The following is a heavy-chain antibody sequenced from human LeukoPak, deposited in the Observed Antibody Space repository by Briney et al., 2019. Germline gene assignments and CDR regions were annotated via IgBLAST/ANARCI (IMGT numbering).Heavy chain of an antibody. CDR3: ARDLVTVTKGFDI. D-gene: IGHD4-17*01. CDR2: ISYIGST. Sequence: PSETLSLTCAFSTDSFSSHYRTWIRQPPGRGLEWIGYISYIGSTNYNPSLKSRVTIPIDTSKNQFSLKLSSVTAADTAVYYCARDLVTVTKGFDIWGQGTMVSVSS. J-gene: IGHJ3*02. CDR1: TDSFSSHY. V-gene: IGHV4-59*11.